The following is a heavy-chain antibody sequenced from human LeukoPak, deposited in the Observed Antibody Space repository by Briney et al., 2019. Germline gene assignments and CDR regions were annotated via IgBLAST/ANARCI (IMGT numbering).Heavy chain of an antibody. CDR2: ISSSSSTI. V-gene: IGHV3-48*02. CDR1: GFTFSSYA. CDR3: ARDPIPGYSSGWYE. J-gene: IGHJ4*02. D-gene: IGHD6-19*01. Sequence: QPGGSLRLSCAASGFTFSSYAMSWVRQAPGKGLEWVSYISSSSSTIYYADSVKGRFTISRDNAKNSLYLQMNSLRDEDTAVYYCARDPIPGYSSGWYEWGQGTLVTVSS.